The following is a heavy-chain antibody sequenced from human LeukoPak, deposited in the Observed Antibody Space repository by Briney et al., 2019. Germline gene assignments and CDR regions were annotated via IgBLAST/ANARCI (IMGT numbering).Heavy chain of an antibody. CDR1: GYTFTGYY. Sequence: VSVKVSCKASGYTFTGYYMHWVRQAPGQGLEWMGWINPNSGGTNYAQKFQGRVTMTRDTSISTAYMELSRLRSDDTAVYYCARSVGLAGYYFDYWGQGTLVTVSS. J-gene: IGHJ4*02. D-gene: IGHD6-19*01. CDR3: ARSVGLAGYYFDY. CDR2: INPNSGGT. V-gene: IGHV1-2*02.